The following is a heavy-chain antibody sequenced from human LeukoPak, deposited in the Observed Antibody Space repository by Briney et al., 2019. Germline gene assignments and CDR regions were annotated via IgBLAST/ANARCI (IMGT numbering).Heavy chain of an antibody. CDR2: ISRGSTTI. V-gene: IGHV3-48*01. J-gene: IGHJ4*02. Sequence: GGSLRLSRAASGFTFSNYNMNWVRQAPGKGLEWVSYISRGSTTIYYADSLKGRFTISRDNAKNSLYLQMNNLRAEDTAVYYCATSATYNYFDYWGLGTLVTVSS. D-gene: IGHD4/OR15-4a*01. CDR1: GFTFSNYN. CDR3: ATSATYNYFDY.